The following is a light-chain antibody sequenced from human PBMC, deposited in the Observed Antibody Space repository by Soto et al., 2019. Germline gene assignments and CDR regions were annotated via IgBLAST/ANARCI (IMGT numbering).Light chain of an antibody. Sequence: QSALTQPPSASGSPGQSVTISCTGTSSDVGGYNYVSWYQQHPGKAPKLIIYDVTNRPSGVSDPFSGSKSGNTASLTISGLQPEDEADYYCSSYTTSNTRQIVFGTGTKATVL. CDR3: SSYTTSNTRQIV. V-gene: IGLV2-14*01. J-gene: IGLJ1*01. CDR2: DVT. CDR1: SSDVGGYNY.